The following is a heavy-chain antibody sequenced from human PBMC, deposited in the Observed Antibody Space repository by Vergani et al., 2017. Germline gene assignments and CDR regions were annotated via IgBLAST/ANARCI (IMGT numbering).Heavy chain of an antibody. D-gene: IGHD3-16*01. CDR3: TSFPTETSEYYDSTGYYHRFFEK. V-gene: IGHV1-2*02. CDR1: GYTFTGYY. Sequence: QVQLVQSGAEVKRPGASVKVSCKASGYTFTGYYLHWVRLAHGQGLEWMGWINPKNGLTKYAQRFQGRVSLTRDTSITTAFMELSILRSDDTAMYYCTSFPTETSEYYDSTGYYHRFFEKWGQGTLVTVSS. J-gene: IGHJ4*02. CDR2: INPKNGLT.